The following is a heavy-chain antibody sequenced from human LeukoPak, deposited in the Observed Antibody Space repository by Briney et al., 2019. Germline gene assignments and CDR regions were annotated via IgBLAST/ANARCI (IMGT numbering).Heavy chain of an antibody. V-gene: IGHV3-23*01. J-gene: IGHJ6*01. CDR1: GFTFSSSA. CDR3: AKVQGVGWCGELLSTNYYYYYGMDV. Sequence: GGSLRLSCAASGFTFSSSAMSWVRQAPGKGLEWVSAISGSGGSTYYADSVKGRFTISRDNSKNTLYLQMNSLRAQDTAVYYCAKVQGVGWCGELLSTNYYYYYGMDVWGQGTTVTVS. D-gene: IGHD3-10*01. CDR2: ISGSGGST.